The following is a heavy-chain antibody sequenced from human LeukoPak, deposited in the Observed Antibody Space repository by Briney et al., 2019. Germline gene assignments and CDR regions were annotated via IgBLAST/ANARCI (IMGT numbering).Heavy chain of an antibody. CDR1: GFTLSSYW. D-gene: IGHD3-10*01. V-gene: IGHV3-74*03. CDR2: IRPDGSTT. CDR3: ARVPAGRLWFGELFPLDY. J-gene: IGHJ4*02. Sequence: GGSLRLSCAASGFTLSSYWMHWVCQAPGKGLVWVSRIRPDGSTTKYADSVKGRFTISRDNAKNTLYLQMNSLRAEDTAVYYCARVPAGRLWFGELFPLDYWGQGTLVTVSS.